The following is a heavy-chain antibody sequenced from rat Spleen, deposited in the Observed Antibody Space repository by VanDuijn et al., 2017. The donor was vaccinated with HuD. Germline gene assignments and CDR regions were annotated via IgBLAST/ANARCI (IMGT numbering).Heavy chain of an antibody. CDR3: ARDGHTTRNWFAY. CDR1: GFSLTSYY. D-gene: IGHD1-6*01. J-gene: IGHJ3*01. V-gene: IGHV2-65*01. CDR2: IRSGGST. Sequence: QVQLKETGPGLVQPTQTLSITCTVSGFSLTSYYMQWVRQTPGKGLEWMGFIRSGGSTEYNSEFKSRLSISRDTSKIQVFLKMNSLQTEDTATYYCARDGHTTRNWFAYWGQGTLVTVSS.